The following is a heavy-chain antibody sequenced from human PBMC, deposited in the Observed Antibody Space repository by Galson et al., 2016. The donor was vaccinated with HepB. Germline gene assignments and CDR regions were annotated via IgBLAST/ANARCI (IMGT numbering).Heavy chain of an antibody. D-gene: IGHD3-9*01. Sequence: TLSLTCTVSGGSISSDTYYWSWIRQPAGKGLEWIGRIYTSGSANYNPSLQSRVTISVDTSRNQFSLKLSSVTAADTAFYSCARDSPLYDFLTGSYFYYKDVWGKGTTVTVSS. V-gene: IGHV4-61*02. CDR2: IYTSGSA. CDR1: GGSISSDTYY. CDR3: ARDSPLYDFLTGSYFYYKDV. J-gene: IGHJ6*03.